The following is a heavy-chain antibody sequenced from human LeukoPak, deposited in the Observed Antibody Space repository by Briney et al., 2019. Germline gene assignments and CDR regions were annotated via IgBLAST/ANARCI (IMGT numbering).Heavy chain of an antibody. CDR3: AKDRSGDYYFDY. J-gene: IGHJ4*02. D-gene: IGHD4-17*01. CDR1: GFTVSSNY. V-gene: IGHV3-53*01. Sequence: PGGSLRLSCAASGFTVSSNYMSWVRQAPGKGLEWVSVLYSDESTYYTDSVKGRFTISRDNSKNTLYLQMNSLRAEDTAVYYCAKDRSGDYYFDYWGQGTLVTVSS. CDR2: LYSDEST.